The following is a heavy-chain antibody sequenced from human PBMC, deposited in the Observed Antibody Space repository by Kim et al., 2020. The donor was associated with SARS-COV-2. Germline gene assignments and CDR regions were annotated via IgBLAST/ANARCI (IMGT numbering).Heavy chain of an antibody. Sequence: SETLSLTCTVSGDSISSYYCSWIRQPPGKGLEWMGHIFYRGSTNYNPSLKSRDTISADTSKTQFSLEPSSVTAADTAVYDCARPEGRSSRRKFDYWGQGT. CDR2: IFYRGST. J-gene: IGHJ4*02. CDR3: ARPEGRSSRRKFDY. V-gene: IGHV4-59*01. D-gene: IGHD6-13*01. CDR1: GDSISSYY.